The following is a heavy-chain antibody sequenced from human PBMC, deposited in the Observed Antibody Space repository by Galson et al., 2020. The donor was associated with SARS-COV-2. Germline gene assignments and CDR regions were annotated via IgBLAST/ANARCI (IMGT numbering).Heavy chain of an antibody. D-gene: IGHD2-15*01. CDR3: AKGLAPVVVAATVDY. J-gene: IGHJ4*02. CDR1: GFTFSSYA. V-gene: IGHV3-23*01. Sequence: GGSLRPSCAASGFTFSSYAMSWVRQAPGKGLERVSAISGSGGSTYYADSVKGRFTISRDNSKNTLYLQMNSLRAEDTAVYYCAKGLAPVVVAATVDYWGQGTLVTVSS. CDR2: ISGSGGST.